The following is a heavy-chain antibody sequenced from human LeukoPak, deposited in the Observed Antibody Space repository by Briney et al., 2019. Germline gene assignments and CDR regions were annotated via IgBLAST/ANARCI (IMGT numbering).Heavy chain of an antibody. V-gene: IGHV3-30*18. Sequence: GGSLRLSCAASGFTFSSYDMYWVRQAPGKGLEWVAIISYDGSNKYYTDSVKGRFTISRANSKNTLYLQMNSLRAEDMAVYYCAKAPWLVGTSNWFDPWGQGTLVTVSS. CDR1: GFTFSSYD. D-gene: IGHD6-19*01. CDR2: ISYDGSNK. J-gene: IGHJ5*02. CDR3: AKAPWLVGTSNWFDP.